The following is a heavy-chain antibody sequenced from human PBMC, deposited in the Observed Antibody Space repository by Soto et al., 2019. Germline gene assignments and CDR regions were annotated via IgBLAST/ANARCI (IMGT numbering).Heavy chain of an antibody. CDR2: ISYDGSNK. J-gene: IGHJ3*02. D-gene: IGHD4-17*01. CDR3: ASHDYGDYLGAFDI. CDR1: GFTFSSYG. V-gene: IGHV3-30*03. Sequence: PGGSLRLSCAASGFTFSSYGMHWVRQAPGKGLEWVAVISYDGSNKYYADSVKGRFTISRDNSKNTLYLQMNSLRAEDTAVYYCASHDYGDYLGAFDIWGQGTMVTVSS.